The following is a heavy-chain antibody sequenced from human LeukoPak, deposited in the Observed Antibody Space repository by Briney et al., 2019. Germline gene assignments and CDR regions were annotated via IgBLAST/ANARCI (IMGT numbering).Heavy chain of an antibody. V-gene: IGHV4-34*01. D-gene: IGHD3-9*01. CDR2: INHSGST. CDR3: ARGGYDILTGYAHYNWFDP. J-gene: IGHJ5*02. Sequence: PSETLSLTRAVYGGSFSGYYWSWIRQPPGKGLEWIGEINHSGSTNYNPSLKSRVTISVDTSKNQFSLKLSSVTAADTAVYYCARGGYDILTGYAHYNWFDPWGQGTLVTVSS. CDR1: GGSFSGYY.